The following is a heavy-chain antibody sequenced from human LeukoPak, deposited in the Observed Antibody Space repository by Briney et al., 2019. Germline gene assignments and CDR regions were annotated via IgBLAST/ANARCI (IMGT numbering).Heavy chain of an antibody. J-gene: IGHJ6*02. CDR2: IYYSGST. V-gene: IGHV4-31*03. CDR3: ARDSRGGYYYGMDV. D-gene: IGHD3-16*01. CDR1: GGSISSGGYS. Sequence: TSQTLSLTCTVSGGSISSGGYSWSWFRQHPGKGLEWIGYIYYSGSTYYNPSLKSRVTISVDTSKNQFSLKLSSVTAADTAVYYCARDSRGGYYYGMDVWGQGTTVTVSS.